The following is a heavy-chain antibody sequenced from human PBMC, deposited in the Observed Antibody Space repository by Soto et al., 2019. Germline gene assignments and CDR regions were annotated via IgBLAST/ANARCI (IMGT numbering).Heavy chain of an antibody. CDR1: GGSISSGDYY. CDR2: IYYSGST. Sequence: SETLSLTCTVSGGSISSGDYYWSWIRQPPGKGQEWIGYIYYSGSTYYNPSLKSRVTISVDTSKNQFSLKLSSVTAAETAVYYCASASPVVTDVWGHGTTVTVSS. D-gene: IGHD5-18*01. CDR3: ASASPVVTDV. V-gene: IGHV4-30-4*01. J-gene: IGHJ6*02.